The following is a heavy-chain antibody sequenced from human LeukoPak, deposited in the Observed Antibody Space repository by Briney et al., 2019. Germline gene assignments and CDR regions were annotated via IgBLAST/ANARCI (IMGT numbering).Heavy chain of an antibody. CDR3: AELGITMIGGV. J-gene: IGHJ6*04. D-gene: IGHD3-10*02. CDR2: IKQDGSEK. V-gene: IGHV3-7*01. Sequence: GGSLRLSCVASGFTFSSRDWMTWVRQAPGKGLEWVANIKQDGSEKNYVDSVKGRFTISRDNAKNSLYLQMNSLRAEDTAVYYCAELGITMIGGVWGKGTTVTISS. CDR1: GFTFSSRDW.